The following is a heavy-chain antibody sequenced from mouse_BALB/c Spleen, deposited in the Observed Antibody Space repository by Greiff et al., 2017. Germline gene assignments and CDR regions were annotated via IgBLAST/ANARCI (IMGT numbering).Heavy chain of an antibody. D-gene: IGHD2-3*01. CDR3: ANHYDGQVIDW. CDR2: INPSSGYT. Sequence: VKLVESGAELVRPGASVKMSCTASGYTFTSYTMHWVQQRPGQGLEWIGYINPSSGYTNYNQKFKDKATLTADKSSSTAYMQLSSLTSEDAAVYYCANHYDGQVIDWWGQGTSLTVSS. V-gene: IGHV1-4*01. CDR1: GYTFTSYT. J-gene: IGHJ2*02.